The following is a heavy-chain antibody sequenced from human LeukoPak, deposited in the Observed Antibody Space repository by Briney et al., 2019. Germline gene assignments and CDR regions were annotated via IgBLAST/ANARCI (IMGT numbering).Heavy chain of an antibody. CDR1: GYSITELS. Sequence: ASVKVSCKVSGYSITELSTHWVRQAPGKGLEWMGGFDPGSGEIIYEQKFQDRVTMTVDTSTDTAYMELSSLRSEDTAVYYCATSMPGYSNPFDPWGQGTLVTVSS. CDR2: FDPGSGEI. CDR3: ATSMPGYSNPFDP. V-gene: IGHV1-24*01. J-gene: IGHJ5*02. D-gene: IGHD4-11*01.